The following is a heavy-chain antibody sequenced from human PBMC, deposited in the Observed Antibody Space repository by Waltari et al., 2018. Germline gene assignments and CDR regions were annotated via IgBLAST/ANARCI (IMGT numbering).Heavy chain of an antibody. CDR3: ASGLGELRLGELWGGY. CDR1: GYPFTSYA. J-gene: IGHJ4*02. Sequence: QVQLVQSGAEVKKPGASVKVSCKASGYPFTSYAMHWVRPAPGQRLEWMGWINAGNGNTKYSQKFQGRVTITRDTSASTAYMELSSLRSEDTAVYDCASGLGELRLGELWGGYWGQGTLVTVSS. CDR2: INAGNGNT. V-gene: IGHV1-3*01. D-gene: IGHD3-16*01.